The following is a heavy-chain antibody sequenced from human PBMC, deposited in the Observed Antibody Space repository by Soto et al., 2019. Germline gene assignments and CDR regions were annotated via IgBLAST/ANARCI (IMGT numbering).Heavy chain of an antibody. J-gene: IGHJ5*02. V-gene: IGHV3-21*01. D-gene: IGHD2-2*02. CDR3: ARPGLNCSSTSCYTWFDP. Sequence: GGSLRLSCAASGFTFSSYSMNWVRQAPGKGLEWVSSISSSSSYIYYADSVKGRFTISRDNAKNSLYLQMNSLRAEDTAVYYCARPGLNCSSTSCYTWFDPWGQGTLVTVSS. CDR1: GFTFSSYS. CDR2: ISSSSSYI.